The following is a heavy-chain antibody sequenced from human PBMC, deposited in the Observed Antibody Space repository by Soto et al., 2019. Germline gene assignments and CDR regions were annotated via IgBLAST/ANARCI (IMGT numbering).Heavy chain of an antibody. Sequence: QVQLVQSGAEVKKPGASVKVSCKASAYTFTSYGIGWVRQAPGQGLEWMGWISAYNGNTNYAQKLQGRVTMTTDTPTSTAYRELRSLRSDDTAVYYCARDRGSYALDDWGQGTLVTVSS. D-gene: IGHD1-26*01. V-gene: IGHV1-18*01. CDR1: AYTFTSYG. CDR2: ISAYNGNT. J-gene: IGHJ4*02. CDR3: ARDRGSYALDD.